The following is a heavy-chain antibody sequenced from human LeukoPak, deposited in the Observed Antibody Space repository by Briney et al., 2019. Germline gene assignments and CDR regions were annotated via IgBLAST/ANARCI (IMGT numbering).Heavy chain of an antibody. V-gene: IGHV3-30-3*01. CDR3: AKDSMVRGSDH. CDR2: ISYDGSNK. D-gene: IGHD3-10*01. CDR1: GFTFSSYA. Sequence: GGSLRLSCAASGFTFSSYAMHWVRQAPGKGLEWVAVISYDGSNKYYADSVKGRFTISRDNSKNTLYLQMNSLRAEDTAVYYCAKDSMVRGSDHWGQGTLVTVSS. J-gene: IGHJ5*02.